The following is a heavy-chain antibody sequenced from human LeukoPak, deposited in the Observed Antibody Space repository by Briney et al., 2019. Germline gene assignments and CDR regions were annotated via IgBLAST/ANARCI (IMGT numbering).Heavy chain of an antibody. CDR3: AAYYYGSGSYGH. CDR1: GGSFSGYY. V-gene: IGHV4-34*01. CDR2: INHSGST. J-gene: IGHJ4*02. D-gene: IGHD3-10*01. Sequence: SETLSLTCAVYGGSFSGYYWSWIRQPPGKGLEWIGEINHSGSTNYNPSLKSRVTISVDTSKNQFSPKLSSVTAADTAVYYCAAYYYGSGSYGHWGQGTLVTVSS.